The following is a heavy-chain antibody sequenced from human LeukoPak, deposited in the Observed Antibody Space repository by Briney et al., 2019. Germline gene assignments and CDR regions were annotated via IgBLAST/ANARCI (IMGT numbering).Heavy chain of an antibody. Sequence: PGGSLRLSCATSGFTFSSYWMHWVRQAPGKGLVWVSRINNDGGTINYVDSVKGRFTIPRDNAKNTLSLQMDSLSAEDTAVYYCIRETVVVATASLVYWGLGTLVTVPS. J-gene: IGHJ4*02. CDR1: GFTFSSYW. CDR2: INNDGGTI. V-gene: IGHV3-74*01. CDR3: IRETVVVATASLVY. D-gene: IGHD2-2*01.